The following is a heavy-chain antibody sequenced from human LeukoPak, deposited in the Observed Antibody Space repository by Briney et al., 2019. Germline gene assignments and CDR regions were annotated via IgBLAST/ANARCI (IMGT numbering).Heavy chain of an antibody. Sequence: SETLSLTCAVYGGSFSGYYWSWIRQPPGKGLEGIGYIYYSGSTNYNPSLKSRVTISVDTSKNQFSLKLSSVTAADTAVYYCARAECSSTSCYIYFQHWGQGTLVTVSS. CDR2: IYYSGST. CDR3: ARAECSSTSCYIYFQH. D-gene: IGHD2-2*02. V-gene: IGHV4-59*01. CDR1: GGSFSGYY. J-gene: IGHJ1*01.